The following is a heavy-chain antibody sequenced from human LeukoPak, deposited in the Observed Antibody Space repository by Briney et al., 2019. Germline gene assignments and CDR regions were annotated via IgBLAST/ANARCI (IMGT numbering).Heavy chain of an antibody. V-gene: IGHV3-21*01. J-gene: IGHJ4*02. D-gene: IGHD3-16*01. CDR2: ISSSSSYI. CDR1: GFTFSSYS. Sequence: GGSLRLSCAASGFTFSSYSMNWVRQAPGKGLEWVASISSSSSYIYYADSVKGRFTISRDNAKNSLYLQMNSLRAEDTAVYYCARASSGRGDLFDYWGQGTLVTVSS. CDR3: ARASSGRGDLFDY.